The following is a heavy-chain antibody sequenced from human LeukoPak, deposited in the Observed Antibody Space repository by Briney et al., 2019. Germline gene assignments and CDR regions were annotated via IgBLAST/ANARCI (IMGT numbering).Heavy chain of an antibody. V-gene: IGHV1-18*01. CDR1: GYTFTNYG. J-gene: IGHJ5*02. D-gene: IGHD3-3*01. CDR3: ARDTRLGFDP. CDR2: ISAYNGNT. Sequence: ASVKVSCKTSGYTFTNYGISWVRQAPGQGLEWMGWISAYNGNTNYAQKLQDRVTMTTDTSTSTAYMELSSLRSEDTAVYYCARDTRLGFDPWGQGTLVTVSS.